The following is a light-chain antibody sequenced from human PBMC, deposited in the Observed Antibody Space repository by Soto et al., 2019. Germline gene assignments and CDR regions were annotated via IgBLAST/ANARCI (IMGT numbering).Light chain of an antibody. Sequence: DIQLTQSPSFLSASVGDRVTITCRASQGISSYLAWYQQKPGKAPRLLIYAASTLQSWVPSRFSGSGSGTEFTLTISSLQPEDFATDYCQQLNSYPLTFGGGTKVEIK. J-gene: IGKJ4*01. CDR2: AAS. V-gene: IGKV1-9*01. CDR3: QQLNSYPLT. CDR1: QGISSY.